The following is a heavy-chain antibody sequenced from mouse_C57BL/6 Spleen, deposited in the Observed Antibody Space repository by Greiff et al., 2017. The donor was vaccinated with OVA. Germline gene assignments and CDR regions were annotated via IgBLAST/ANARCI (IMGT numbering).Heavy chain of an antibody. CDR1: GFTFSDYY. CDR2: INYDGSST. Sequence: DVHLVESEGGLVQPGSSMKLSCTASGFTFSDYYMAWVRQVPEKGLEWVANINYDGSSTYYLDSLKSRFIISRDNAKNILYLQMSSLKSEDTATYYCARDGTHWYFDVWGTGTTVTVSS. V-gene: IGHV5-16*01. CDR3: ARDGTHWYFDV. D-gene: IGHD1-1*02. J-gene: IGHJ1*03.